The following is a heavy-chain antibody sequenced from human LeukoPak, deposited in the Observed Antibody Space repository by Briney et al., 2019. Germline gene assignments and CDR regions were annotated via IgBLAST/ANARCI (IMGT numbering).Heavy chain of an antibody. CDR3: ARPRFFTALFDY. Sequence: SETLSLTCTVSGGSISSSSYYWGWIRQPPGKGLEWIGSIYYSGSTYYNPSLKSRVTISVDTSKNQFSLKLSSVTAADTAVYYCARPRFFTALFDYWGQGTLVTVSS. CDR1: GGSISSSSYY. V-gene: IGHV4-39*01. D-gene: IGHD3-16*01. CDR2: IYYSGST. J-gene: IGHJ4*02.